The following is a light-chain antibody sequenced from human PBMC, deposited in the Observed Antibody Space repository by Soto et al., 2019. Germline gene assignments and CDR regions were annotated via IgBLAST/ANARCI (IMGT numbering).Light chain of an antibody. CDR3: QHYNNWPWT. J-gene: IGKJ1*01. Sequence: EIVVTQSPGTLSLSPGEGATLSCRASQSVSSNYLAWYQQKPGQAPRLLIYGASNRATGIPDRFSGSGSGTEFTLTISRLGPEDFAVYYCQHYNNWPWTFGQGTKVDIK. CDR2: GAS. CDR1: QSVSSNY. V-gene: IGKV3-20*01.